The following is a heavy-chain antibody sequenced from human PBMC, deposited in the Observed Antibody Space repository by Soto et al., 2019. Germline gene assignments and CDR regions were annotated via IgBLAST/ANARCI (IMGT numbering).Heavy chain of an antibody. J-gene: IGHJ6*02. CDR1: GGTFSSYA. D-gene: IGHD5-12*01. V-gene: IGHV1-69*01. CDR2: IIPIFGTA. CDR3: ARRGEAGWLQLRDYYYYGMDV. Sequence: QVQLVQSGAEVKKPGSSVKVSCKASGGTFSSYAISWVRQAPGQGLEWMGGIIPIFGTANYAQKFQGRVTITADESTSTAYMERSSLRSGDTAVYYCARRGEAGWLQLRDYYYYGMDVWGQGTTVTVSS.